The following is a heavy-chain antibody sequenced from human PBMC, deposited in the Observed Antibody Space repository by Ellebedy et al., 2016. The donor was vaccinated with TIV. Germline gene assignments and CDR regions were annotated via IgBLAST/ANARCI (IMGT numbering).Heavy chain of an antibody. V-gene: IGHV5-51*01. CDR2: IYPGDSDT. CDR3: ARQTGKYYGSGSSYNSYWYFDL. J-gene: IGHJ2*01. D-gene: IGHD3-10*01. CDR1: GYNFTNHW. Sequence: GGSLRLSCKGSGYNFTNHWIGWVRQMPGKGLEWMGIIYPGDSDTRYSPSFQGQVTISADKSITTAYLQWSSLKASDTAMYYCARQTGKYYGSGSSYNSYWYFDLWGRGTLVTVSS.